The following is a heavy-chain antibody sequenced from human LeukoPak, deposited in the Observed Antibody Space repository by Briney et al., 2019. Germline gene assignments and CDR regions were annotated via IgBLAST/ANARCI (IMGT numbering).Heavy chain of an antibody. CDR2: IIPIFGTA. CDR3: ARALFQGYSSGWDDYYYGMDV. CDR1: GGTFSSYA. J-gene: IGHJ6*02. Sequence: SVKVSCKASGGTFSSYAISRVRQAPGQGLEWMGGIIPIFGTANYAQKFQGRVTMTRDTSTSTVYMELSSLRSEDTAVYYCARALFQGYSSGWDDYYYGMDVWGQGTTVTVSS. V-gene: IGHV1-69*05. D-gene: IGHD6-19*01.